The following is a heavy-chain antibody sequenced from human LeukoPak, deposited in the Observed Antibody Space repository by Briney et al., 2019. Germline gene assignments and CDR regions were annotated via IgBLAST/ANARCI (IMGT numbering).Heavy chain of an antibody. CDR1: GGILSGYA. V-gene: IGHV1-69*13. J-gene: IGHJ6*03. CDR2: IIPIFGTA. Sequence: ASVKVSCKASGGILSGYAISWVRQAPGQGLEWMGGIIPIFGTANYAQKFQGRVTITADESTSTAYMELSSLRSEDTAVYYCARGSGSYYYYYYYYMDVWGKGTTVTVSS. D-gene: IGHD1-26*01. CDR3: ARGSGSYYYYYYYYMDV.